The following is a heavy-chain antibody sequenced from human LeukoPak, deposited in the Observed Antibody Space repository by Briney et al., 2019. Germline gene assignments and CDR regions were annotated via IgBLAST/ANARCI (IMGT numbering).Heavy chain of an antibody. CDR2: IIPIFGTA. CDR1: GGTFSSYA. V-gene: IGHV1-69*05. J-gene: IGHJ5*02. CDR3: ARGGVYYYDSSGYGSHNWFDP. Sequence: ASVKVSCKASGGTFSSYAISWVRQAPGQGLEWMGGIIPIFGTANYAQKFQGRVTITTDESTSTAYMELSSLRSEDTAVYYCARGGVYYYDSSGYGSHNWFDPWGQGTLVTVSS. D-gene: IGHD3-22*01.